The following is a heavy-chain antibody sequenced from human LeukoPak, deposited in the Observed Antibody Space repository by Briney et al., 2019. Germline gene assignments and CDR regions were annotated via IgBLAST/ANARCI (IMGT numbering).Heavy chain of an antibody. CDR2: VYYSGTT. D-gene: IGHD1-26*01. J-gene: IGHJ5*02. CDR3: ARDGSLFSFGGATLGSKTENWFDP. Sequence: SETLSLTCSVSGDSISLSFYYWGWIRQPPGKALEWIGSVYYSGTTSYNPSLKSRVTISVDMSKNHFSLRLRSVTAADTAVYYCARDGSLFSFGGATLGSKTENWFDPWGQGTLVTVSS. V-gene: IGHV4-39*07. CDR1: GDSISLSFYY.